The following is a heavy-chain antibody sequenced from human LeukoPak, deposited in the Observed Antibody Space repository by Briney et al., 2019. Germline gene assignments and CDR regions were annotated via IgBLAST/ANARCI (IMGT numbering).Heavy chain of an antibody. CDR1: GGSISSYY. J-gene: IGHJ4*02. CDR3: ARGGIAVAVYFDY. CDR2: IYYSGST. D-gene: IGHD6-19*01. V-gene: IGHV4-59*12. Sequence: PSETLSLTCTVSGGSISSYYWSWIRQPPGKGLEWIGYIYYSGSTNYNPSLKSRVTISVDTSKNQFSLKLSSVTAADTAVYYCARGGIAVAVYFDYWGQGTLVTVSS.